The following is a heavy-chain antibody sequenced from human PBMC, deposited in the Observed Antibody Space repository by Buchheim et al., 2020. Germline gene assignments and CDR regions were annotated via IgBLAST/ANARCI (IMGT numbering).Heavy chain of an antibody. CDR2: ISGSTTTI. V-gene: IGHV3-48*01. CDR1: GLTFSTYS. J-gene: IGHJ6*02. Sequence: VQLVESGGGLVQPGGSLRLSCAASGLTFSTYSMNWVRQAPGKGLEWVSYISGSTTTIYYADSVRGRFTISRDNDKNSLYLQMNSLRAEDTAVYYCARDRTSMDVWGRGTT. CDR3: ARDRTSMDV. D-gene: IGHD1/OR15-1a*01.